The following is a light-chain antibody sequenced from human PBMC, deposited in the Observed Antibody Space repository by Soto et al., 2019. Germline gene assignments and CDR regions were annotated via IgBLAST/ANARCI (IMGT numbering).Light chain of an antibody. V-gene: IGLV2-8*01. CDR1: SSDIGGYNY. Sequence: QSVLTQPPSASGSPGQSVTISCTGTSSDIGGYNYVSWYQQHPGKAPKLMIYEVSKRPSGVPDRSSGSKSGNTASLTVSGLQAEDEADYYCSSYAGSNIFVFGTGTKVTVL. J-gene: IGLJ1*01. CDR2: EVS. CDR3: SSYAGSNIFV.